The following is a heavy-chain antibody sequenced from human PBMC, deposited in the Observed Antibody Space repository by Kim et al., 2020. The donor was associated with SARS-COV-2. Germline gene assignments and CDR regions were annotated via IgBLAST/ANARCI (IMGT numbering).Heavy chain of an antibody. D-gene: IGHD3-10*01. V-gene: IGHV1-46*01. CDR1: GYTFTSYY. J-gene: IGHJ4*02. Sequence: ASVKVSCKASGYTFTSYYMHWVRQAPGQGLEWMGIINPSGGSTSYAQKFQGRVTMTRDTSTSTVYMELSSLRSEDTAVYYCARDGLLWFGELYNLFDYWGQGTLVTVSS. CDR2: INPSGGST. CDR3: ARDGLLWFGELYNLFDY.